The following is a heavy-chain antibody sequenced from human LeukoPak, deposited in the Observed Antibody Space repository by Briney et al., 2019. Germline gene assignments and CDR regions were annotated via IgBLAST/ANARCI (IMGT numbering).Heavy chain of an antibody. CDR2: INHSGST. D-gene: IGHD6-19*01. CDR3: ARAAEYSSGWYLFDY. V-gene: IGHV4-34*01. CDR1: GVSFSGYY. Sequence: SETLSLTCAVYGVSFSGYYWSWIRQPPGKGLEWIGEINHSGSTNYNPSLKSRVTISVDTSKKQVSLKLSSVTAADTAMYYCARAAEYSSGWYLFDYWGQGILVTVSA. J-gene: IGHJ4*02.